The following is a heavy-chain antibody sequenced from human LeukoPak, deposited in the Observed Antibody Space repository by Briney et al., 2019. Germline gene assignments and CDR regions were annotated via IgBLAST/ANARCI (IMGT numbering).Heavy chain of an antibody. CDR3: ANAGSGDFYFNYYMDV. CDR2: ISSTGGNT. J-gene: IGHJ6*03. CDR1: GFSFSSFG. D-gene: IGHD3-10*01. Sequence: GGSLRLSCAASGFSFSSFGMSWVRQAPGKGLEWVSAISSTGGNTYYADSVRGRFTISRDSSKNTLYLQMSSLRAEDTAIYYCANAGSGDFYFNYYMDVWGKGTTVTISS. V-gene: IGHV3-23*01.